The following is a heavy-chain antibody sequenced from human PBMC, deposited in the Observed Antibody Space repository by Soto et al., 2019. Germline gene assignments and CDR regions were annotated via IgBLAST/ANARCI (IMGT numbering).Heavy chain of an antibody. J-gene: IGHJ4*02. CDR1: GFTFSSYA. Sequence: GGSLRLSCAASGFTFSSYAMSWVRQAPGKGLEWVSAISGSGGSTYYADSVKGRFTISRDNSKNTLYLQMNSLRAEDTAVYYCAKDHVGYSSSWPPENFDYWGQGTLVTVSS. D-gene: IGHD6-13*01. CDR2: ISGSGGST. V-gene: IGHV3-23*01. CDR3: AKDHVGYSSSWPPENFDY.